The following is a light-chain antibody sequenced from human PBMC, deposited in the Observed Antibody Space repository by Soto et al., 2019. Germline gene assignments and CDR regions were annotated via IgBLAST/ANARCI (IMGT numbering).Light chain of an antibody. V-gene: IGKV3-20*01. Sequence: EFVVSHAPAKLSLSRGERHTLSCRVSQTVRNNYLAWYQQKPGQAPRLLIYDASSRATGIPDRFSGGGSGTDFTLTISRLEPEDFALYYCQQFSRYPRTFGGGTKVDIK. CDR1: QTVRNNY. CDR2: DAS. CDR3: QQFSRYPRT. J-gene: IGKJ4*01.